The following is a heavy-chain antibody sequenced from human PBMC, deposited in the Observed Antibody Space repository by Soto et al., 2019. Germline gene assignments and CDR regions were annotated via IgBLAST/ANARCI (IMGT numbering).Heavy chain of an antibody. V-gene: IGHV1-8*01. CDR1: GYTFTSYD. J-gene: IGHJ6*02. CDR2: MNTNNGYT. D-gene: IGHD6-13*01. Sequence: GASVKVSCKTSGYTFTSYDINWVRQASGQGLEWVGWMNTNNGYTAYAPKFQGGVTVTRNTSIRTVYMELSSLRSEDTAVYYCAREWSAAGNYYGMDVWGQGTTVTVSS. CDR3: AREWSAAGNYYGMDV.